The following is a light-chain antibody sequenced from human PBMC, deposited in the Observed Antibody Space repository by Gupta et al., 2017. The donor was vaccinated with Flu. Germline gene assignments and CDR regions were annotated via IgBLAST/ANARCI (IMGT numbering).Light chain of an antibody. J-gene: IGLJ1*01. CDR3: SSYTSSSSLYV. Sequence: QPALTQPASVSGSPGQSITISCTGTSSDVGGANNVSWYQQHPGKAPRLMIYEVSNRPSGVSNRFSGSKSGSTAPLTISGLQAEDEADFYCSSYTSSSSLYVFGSGTKVTVL. CDR1: SSDVGGANN. V-gene: IGLV2-14*01. CDR2: EVS.